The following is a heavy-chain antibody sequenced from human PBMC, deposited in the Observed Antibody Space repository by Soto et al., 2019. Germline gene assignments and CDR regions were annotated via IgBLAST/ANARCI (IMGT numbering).Heavy chain of an antibody. J-gene: IGHJ5*02. Sequence: SETLSLTCTVSGGSISSSSYYWGWIRQPPEKGQEWIGSIYNSGSTYYKPSLKSRVTISVDTSKNHFSLKLSSVTAADTAVYYCASNPGGPNYDFWSGSLNWFDPWGQGTLVTVS. D-gene: IGHD3-3*01. CDR3: ASNPGGPNYDFWSGSLNWFDP. CDR2: IYNSGST. CDR1: GGSISSSSYY. V-gene: IGHV4-39*01.